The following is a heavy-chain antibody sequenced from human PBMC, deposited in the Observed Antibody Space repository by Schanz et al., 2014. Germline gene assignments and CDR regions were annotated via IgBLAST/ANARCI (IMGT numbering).Heavy chain of an antibody. Sequence: QVQLVQSGGEVKKPGASVKVSCKASGYTFRHYGISWLRQAPGQGLEWMGRITPNLAIADYAQKFQGRITITADTSTSTVYMELSSLRSEDTALYYCARVFSGYDLSAFDIWGQGTMVTVSS. CDR1: GYTFRHYG. J-gene: IGHJ3*02. V-gene: IGHV1-69*04. CDR2: ITPNLAIA. CDR3: ARVFSGYDLSAFDI. D-gene: IGHD5-12*01.